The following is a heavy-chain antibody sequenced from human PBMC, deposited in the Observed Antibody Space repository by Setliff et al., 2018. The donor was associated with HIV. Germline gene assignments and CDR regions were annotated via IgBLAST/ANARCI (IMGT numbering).Heavy chain of an antibody. J-gene: IGHJ4*02. CDR2: VYSGGST. CDR1: GFTVSSNY. Sequence: GGSLRLSCADSGFTVSSNYMSWVRQAPGKGLEWVSVVYSGGSTYYADSVKGRFTISRDNSKNTLYLQMNSLRAEDTAVYYCAGAYYYESSGYYWVYWGQGTLVTVSS. CDR3: AGAYYYESSGYYWVY. D-gene: IGHD3-22*01. V-gene: IGHV3-53*01.